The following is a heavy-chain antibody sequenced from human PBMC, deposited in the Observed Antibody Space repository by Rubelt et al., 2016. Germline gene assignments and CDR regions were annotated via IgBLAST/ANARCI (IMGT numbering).Heavy chain of an antibody. D-gene: IGHD3-16*02. V-gene: IGHV1-18*01. CDR3: ARNLVMITFGGVIVPPDY. J-gene: IGHJ4*02. CDR2: ISAYNGNT. Sequence: QVQLVQSGAEVKKPGASVKVSCKASGYTFTSYGISWVRQAPGQGLEWMGWISAYNGNTNYAQKLQGQGTMTTDPSMSTADMELRSLGSDDTAGYYCARNLVMITFGGVIVPPDYWGQGTLVTVSS. CDR1: GYTFTSYG.